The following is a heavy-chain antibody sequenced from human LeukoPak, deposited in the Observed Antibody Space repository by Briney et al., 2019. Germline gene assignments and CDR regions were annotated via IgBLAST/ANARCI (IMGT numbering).Heavy chain of an antibody. J-gene: IGHJ4*02. CDR3: ARRFCSSIGCYYFDY. CDR2: IYYSGRT. D-gene: IGHD2-2*01. Sequence: SETLSLTCTVSGGSISSGTYYWGWIRQPPGKGLEWIGTIYYSGRTSYSPSLKSLVTISADTSKNQFSLKLSSVTAADTGLYYCARRFCSSIGCYYFDYWGQGALVTVSS. CDR1: GGSISSGTYY. V-gene: IGHV4-39*01.